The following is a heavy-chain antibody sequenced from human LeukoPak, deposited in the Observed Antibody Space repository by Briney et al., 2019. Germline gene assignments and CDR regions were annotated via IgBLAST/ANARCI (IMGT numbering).Heavy chain of an antibody. D-gene: IGHD5-12*01. J-gene: IGHJ5*02. V-gene: IGHV3-33*06. CDR3: AKGLGGYSGYLNWFDP. Sequence: GGSLRLSCAASGFTFSNYGMHWVRQAPGKGLEWVAVIWYDGSIKYYADSMKGRFTISRDNSKNTLYLQMNSLRAEDTAVYYCAKGLGGYSGYLNWFDPWGQGTLVTVSS. CDR1: GFTFSNYG. CDR2: IWYDGSIK.